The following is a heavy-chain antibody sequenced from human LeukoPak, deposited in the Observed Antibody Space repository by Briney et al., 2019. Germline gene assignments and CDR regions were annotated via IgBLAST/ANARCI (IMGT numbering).Heavy chain of an antibody. CDR2: ISSRSAHI. J-gene: IGHJ6*02. CDR1: ESTFSSYS. CDR3: ARDRSTSRYYHGMDV. D-gene: IGHD2-2*01. V-gene: IGHV3-21*01. Sequence: PGGSPRLSCAASESTFSSYSMRWGRQAPGKGLEWGSAISSRSAHIYYADSVKGRFTISRDNAKNSLYLEMKNLRADDTAVYYCARDRSTSRYYHGMDVWGPGTTVIVSS.